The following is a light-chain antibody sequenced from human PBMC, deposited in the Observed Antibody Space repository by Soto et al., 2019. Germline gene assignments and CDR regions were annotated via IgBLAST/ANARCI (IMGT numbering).Light chain of an antibody. Sequence: QSALTQPTSVSGSPGQSITISCTGNHNDIGTYDYVSWYQQHPGRAPRLLIHGVTTRPSGISGRFSASKSGLTAPLTISGLQPEDEADYYCSSFTSNRIYVFGPGTKVNVL. V-gene: IGLV2-14*03. CDR1: HNDIGTYDY. CDR3: SSFTSNRIYV. CDR2: GVT. J-gene: IGLJ1*01.